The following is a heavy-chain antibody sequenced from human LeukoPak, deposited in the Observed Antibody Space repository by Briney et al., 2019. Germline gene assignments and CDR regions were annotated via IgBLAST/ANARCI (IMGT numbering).Heavy chain of an antibody. D-gene: IGHD3-16*01. J-gene: IGHJ6*02. V-gene: IGHV1-46*01. CDR2: INPSGGGSA. CDR3: VRDRGEDLRDYYYGTDV. Sequence: ASVKVSCKASGHTFTSYYNHWVRQAPGQGLEWMGIINPSGGGSATYAQKFQGRVTMTSDTSTSTVYMELSSLRSEDTAVYYCVRDRGEDLRDYYYGTDVWGQGTTVIVSS. CDR1: GHTFTSYY.